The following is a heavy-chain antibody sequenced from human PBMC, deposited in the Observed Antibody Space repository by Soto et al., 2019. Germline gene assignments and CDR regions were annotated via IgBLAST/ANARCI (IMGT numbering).Heavy chain of an antibody. D-gene: IGHD3-10*01. CDR3: AKDRRYYGSGDYYFGMDV. CDR2: ISYDGGNT. Sequence: QVQLVESGGGVVQPGRSLRLSCAASGFIFSDYGMHWVRQAPGKGLEWVAVISYDGGNTYHADSVKGRFTISRDNSKNTLFLQMNSLRAADTAVYYCAKDRRYYGSGDYYFGMDVWGQGTTVTVSS. J-gene: IGHJ6*02. V-gene: IGHV3-30*18. CDR1: GFIFSDYG.